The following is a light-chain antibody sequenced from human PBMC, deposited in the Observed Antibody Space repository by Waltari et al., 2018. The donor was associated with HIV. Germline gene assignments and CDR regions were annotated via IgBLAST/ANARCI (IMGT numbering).Light chain of an antibody. J-gene: IGLJ1*01. Sequence: QSALTQPASLSGSPGQSITIPRTVTTSTVGSDDLVSWYQQHPGEAPKLIIYEVTKRPSGVSNRFSGSKSGNTASLTISGLQAEDEADYYCCSCPRSGIRYVFGTGTKVTVL. CDR3: CSCPRSGIRYV. CDR1: TSTVGSDDL. CDR2: EVT. V-gene: IGLV2-23*02.